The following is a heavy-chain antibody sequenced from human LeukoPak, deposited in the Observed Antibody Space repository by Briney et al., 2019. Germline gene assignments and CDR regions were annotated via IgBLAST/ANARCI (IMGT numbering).Heavy chain of an antibody. Sequence: ASVKVSCKASGYTFISYAMHWVRQAPGQRLEWMGWINAGNGNTKYSQKFQGRVTITRDTSASTAYMELSSLRSEDTAVYYCARFRWEPNYFDYWGQGTLVTVSS. D-gene: IGHD1-26*01. CDR3: ARFRWEPNYFDY. CDR2: INAGNGNT. V-gene: IGHV1-3*01. J-gene: IGHJ4*02. CDR1: GYTFISYA.